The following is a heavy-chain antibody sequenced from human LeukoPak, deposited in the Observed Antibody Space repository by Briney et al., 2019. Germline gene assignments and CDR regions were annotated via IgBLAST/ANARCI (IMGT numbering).Heavy chain of an antibody. CDR2: IYYSGGT. D-gene: IGHD3-22*01. J-gene: IGHJ4*02. V-gene: IGHV4-39*01. Sequence: SETLSLTCTVSGGSISSSSYYWGWIRQPPGKGLEWLGSIYYSGGTYYNPSLKSRVTISVDTSKNQFSLKLRSVTAADTAVYYCARHGYYDSSGYYSSFDYWGQGTLVTVSS. CDR1: GGSISSSSYY. CDR3: ARHGYYDSSGYYSSFDY.